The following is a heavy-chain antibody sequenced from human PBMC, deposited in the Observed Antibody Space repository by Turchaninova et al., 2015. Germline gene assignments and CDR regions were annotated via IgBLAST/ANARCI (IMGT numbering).Heavy chain of an antibody. Sequence: QLQLQESGPGLVKPSETLAPPRTAPGCPLSSSCYYWGWSRQPPGRGVEWIGSIYYRGSPYHHPSLKSRFTISVDTSKNQFSLKLSSVTAADTAVYYCAHTETYYDFWSGYSYPICLDYWGQGTLVTVSS. D-gene: IGHD3-3*01. CDR2: IYYRGSP. J-gene: IGHJ4*02. CDR1: GCPLSSSCYY. CDR3: AHTETYYDFWSGYSYPICLDY. V-gene: IGHV4-39*01.